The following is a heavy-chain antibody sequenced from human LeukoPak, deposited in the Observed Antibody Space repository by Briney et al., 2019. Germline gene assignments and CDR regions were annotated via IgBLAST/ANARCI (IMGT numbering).Heavy chain of an antibody. D-gene: IGHD4-17*01. CDR2: ISGSRGST. CDR1: GFTFSSYA. CDR3: AKLLTTVTPPYFDY. J-gene: IGHJ4*02. Sequence: GASLRLSCAASGFTFSSYAMSWVRQALGEGLEWVSAISGSRGSTYYADSVKGRFTISRDNSKNTLYLQMNSLRAEDTAVYSCAKLLTTVTPPYFDYWGQGTLVTVSS. V-gene: IGHV3-23*01.